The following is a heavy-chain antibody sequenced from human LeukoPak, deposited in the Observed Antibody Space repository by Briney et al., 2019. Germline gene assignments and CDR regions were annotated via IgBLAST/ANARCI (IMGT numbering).Heavy chain of an antibody. CDR3: ARNWGIQYPPHYIFHY. J-gene: IGHJ4*02. CDR2: INPSGGST. D-gene: IGHD4-11*01. V-gene: IGHV1-46*01. CDR1: GYTFTSYY. Sequence: ASVKVSCNASGYTFTSYYMHWVRQAPGQGLEWMGIINPSGGSTNYSQKFLDRVTITTDRSTRTAYMELNSLISEDTAVYYCARNWGIQYPPHYIFHYWGQGTLVTVSS.